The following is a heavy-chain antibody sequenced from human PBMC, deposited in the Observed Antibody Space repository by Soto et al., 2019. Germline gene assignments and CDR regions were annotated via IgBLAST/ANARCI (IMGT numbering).Heavy chain of an antibody. V-gene: IGHV2-5*02. J-gene: IGHJ4*02. CDR3: ARALGSWGSYYFDP. D-gene: IGHD3-16*01. CDR1: GFSLDTWGVG. Sequence: QITLKESGPTLVRPTQTLTLTCTVSGFSLDTWGVGVGWIRQSPGKAPEWLALIYWDDDKRYSPSLKNRLTITKDTSKNQVVLTLTNMAPVDTVTYYCARALGSWGSYYFDPWGEGTLVTVSS. CDR2: IYWDDDK.